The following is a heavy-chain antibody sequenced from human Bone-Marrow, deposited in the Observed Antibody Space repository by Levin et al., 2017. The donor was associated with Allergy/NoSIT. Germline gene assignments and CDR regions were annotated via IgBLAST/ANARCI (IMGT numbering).Heavy chain of an antibody. CDR3: ARYNGDYPLV. D-gene: IGHD4-17*01. V-gene: IGHV4-59*01. J-gene: IGHJ4*02. CDR2: IYYSGST. Sequence: SQTLSLTCTVSGGSISSYYWSWIRQPPGKGLEWIGYIYYSGSTNYNPSLKSRVTISVDTSKNQFSLKLSSVTAADTAVYYCARYNGDYPLVWGQGTLVTVSS. CDR1: GGSISSYY.